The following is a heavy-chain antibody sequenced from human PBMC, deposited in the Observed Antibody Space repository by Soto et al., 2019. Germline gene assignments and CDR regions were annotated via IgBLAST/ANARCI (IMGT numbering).Heavy chain of an antibody. CDR3: ARARINIVVVPAASYYYGMDV. Sequence: ASVKVSCKASGGTFSSYAISWVRQAPGQGLEWMGGIIPIFGTANYAQKFQGRVTITADESTSTAYMELSSLRSEDTAVYYCARARINIVVVPAASYYYGMDVWGQGTTVTVSS. D-gene: IGHD2-2*01. CDR1: GGTFSSYA. CDR2: IIPIFGTA. V-gene: IGHV1-69*13. J-gene: IGHJ6*02.